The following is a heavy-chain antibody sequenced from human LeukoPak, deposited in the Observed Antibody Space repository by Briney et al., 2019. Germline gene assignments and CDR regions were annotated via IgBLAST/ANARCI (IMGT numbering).Heavy chain of an antibody. CDR2: ISSSSSTI. CDR1: GFTFSSYS. D-gene: IGHD6-19*01. CDR3: ASLIPAYSSGWYDDY. Sequence: GGSLRLSCAASGFTFSSYSMNWVRQAPGKGLEWVPYISSSSSTIYYADSVKGRFTISRDNAKNSLYLQMNSLRAEDTAVYYCASLIPAYSSGWYDDYWGQGTLVTVSS. V-gene: IGHV3-48*01. J-gene: IGHJ4*02.